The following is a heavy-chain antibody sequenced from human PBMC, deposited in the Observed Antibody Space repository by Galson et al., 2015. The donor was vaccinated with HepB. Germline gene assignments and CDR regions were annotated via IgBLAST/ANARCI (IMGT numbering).Heavy chain of an antibody. D-gene: IGHD3-9*01. J-gene: IGHJ5*02. CDR3: AKGPLYYDILTGYYPT. CDR2: ISSSGGVT. Sequence: SLRLSCAASGFTFSNYVMSWVRQGPGRGLKWVSAISSSGGVTYYADSVKGRFTISRDTSNNTLYLQMNSLRAEDTAIYYCAKGPLYYDILTGYYPTWGQGTLVTVSS. V-gene: IGHV3-23*01. CDR1: GFTFSNYV.